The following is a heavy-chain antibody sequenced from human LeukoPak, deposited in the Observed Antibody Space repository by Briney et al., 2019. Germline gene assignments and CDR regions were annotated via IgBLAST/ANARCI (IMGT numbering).Heavy chain of an antibody. CDR2: IYYSGST. CDR3: ARHYTHLYYFDY. CDR1: GGSISSYY. Sequence: SETLSLTCTVSGGSISSYYWSWIRQPPGKGLEWIGYIYYSGSTNYNPSLKSRVTISVDTSKNQFSLKLSSVTAADTAVYYCARHYTHLYYFDYWGQGTLVTVSS. V-gene: IGHV4-59*08. J-gene: IGHJ4*02. D-gene: IGHD3-16*01.